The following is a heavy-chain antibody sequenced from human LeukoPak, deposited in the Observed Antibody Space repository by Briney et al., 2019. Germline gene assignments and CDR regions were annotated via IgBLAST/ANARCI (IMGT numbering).Heavy chain of an antibody. CDR3: ANGGTYSSGP. J-gene: IGHJ5*02. V-gene: IGHV3-48*04. CDR1: GFTFSSYS. Sequence: PGGSLRLSCTASGFTFSSYSMNWVRQAPGKGLEWVSYISSSGSTIYYADSVKGRFTISRDNAKNSLFLQINSLRAEDTAVYYCANGGTYSSGPWGQGTLVTVSS. CDR2: ISSSGSTI. D-gene: IGHD3-22*01.